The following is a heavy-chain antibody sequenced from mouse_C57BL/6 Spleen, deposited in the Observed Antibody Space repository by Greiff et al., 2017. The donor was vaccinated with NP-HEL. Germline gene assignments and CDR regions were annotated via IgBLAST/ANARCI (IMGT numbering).Heavy chain of an antibody. D-gene: IGHD2-2*01. J-gene: IGHJ3*01. CDR2: IDPENGDT. Sequence: EVKLMESGAELVRPGASVKLSCTASGFNIKDDYMHWVKQRPEQGLEWIGWIDPENGDTEYASKFQGKATITADTSSNTAYLQLSSLTSEDAAVYYCTGGMVTKRFAYWGQGTLVTVSA. CDR1: GFNIKDDY. V-gene: IGHV14-4*01. CDR3: TGGMVTKRFAY.